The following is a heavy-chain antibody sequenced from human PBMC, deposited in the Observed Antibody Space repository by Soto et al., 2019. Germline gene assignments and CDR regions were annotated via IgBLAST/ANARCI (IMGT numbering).Heavy chain of an antibody. CDR3: ATDRDTSSGYYPYWFDP. CDR2: IIPIFGTA. CDR1: GGTFSSYA. D-gene: IGHD3-22*01. Sequence: QVQLVQSGAEVKKPGSSVKVSCKASGGTFSSYAISWVRQAPGQGLEWMGEIIPIFGTANYAQKVQGRVTITADESTSTAYIERSSLRSEETAVYYCATDRDTSSGYYPYWFDPWGQGTLVTVSS. V-gene: IGHV1-69*12. J-gene: IGHJ5*02.